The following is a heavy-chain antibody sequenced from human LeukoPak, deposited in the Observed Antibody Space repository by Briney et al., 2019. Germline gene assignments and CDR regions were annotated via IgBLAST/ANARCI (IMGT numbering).Heavy chain of an antibody. J-gene: IGHJ4*02. CDR3: ARIYCSSTNCYRHFDY. Sequence: GGSLRLSCTASGFTFGTYWMTWVRQAPGKGLEWVANMKQDGSEKYYVDSVKGRFTISRDNDKNSLYLQMNSLRAEDTAVYYCARIYCSSTNCYRHFDYWGQGTLVTVSS. CDR2: MKQDGSEK. D-gene: IGHD2-2*01. V-gene: IGHV3-7*01. CDR1: GFTFGTYW.